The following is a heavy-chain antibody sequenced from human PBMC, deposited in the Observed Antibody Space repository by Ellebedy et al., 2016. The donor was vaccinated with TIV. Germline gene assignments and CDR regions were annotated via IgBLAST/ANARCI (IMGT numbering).Heavy chain of an antibody. V-gene: IGHV1-2*02. CDR1: GYTFTGYY. CDR3: ARSPSPHIPDFDY. CDR2: INPNSGGT. D-gene: IGHD2-21*01. J-gene: IGHJ4*02. Sequence: ASVKVSCKASGYTFTGYYMHWVRQAPGQGLEWMGWINPNSGGTNYAQKFQGRVTMTRDTPISTAYMELSRLRSDDTAVYYCARSPSPHIPDFDYWGQGTLVTVSS.